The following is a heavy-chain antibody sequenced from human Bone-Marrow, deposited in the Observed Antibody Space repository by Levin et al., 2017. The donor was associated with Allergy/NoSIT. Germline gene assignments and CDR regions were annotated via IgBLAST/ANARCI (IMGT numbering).Heavy chain of an antibody. CDR2: IYYSGTT. CDR3: VRASGSYFY. V-gene: IGHV4-39*07. Sequence: KPSETLSLTCTVSGGSVSSSTYYWGWIRQPPGKGLEWIGSIYYSGTTYYNPSLKSRVTISVDTSKNQFSLKLSSVTAADTAVYYCVRASGSYFYWGQGTLVTVSS. D-gene: IGHD1-26*01. CDR1: GGSVSSSTYY. J-gene: IGHJ4*02.